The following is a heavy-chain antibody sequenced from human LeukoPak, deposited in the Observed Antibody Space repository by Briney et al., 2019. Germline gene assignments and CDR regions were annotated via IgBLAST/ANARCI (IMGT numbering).Heavy chain of an antibody. CDR2: IYPSGAA. CDR1: GGSISGNH. CDR3: ARVELEQWLVNY. J-gene: IGHJ4*02. V-gene: IGHV4-4*07. Sequence: SETLSLTCTVSGGSISGNHWSWIRQPAGKGLEWIGRIYPSGAANYNPSLKSRVTMSVDTSKNHFSLRRSSVAAADTAVYYWARVELEQWLVNYWGQGTLVTVSS. D-gene: IGHD6-19*01.